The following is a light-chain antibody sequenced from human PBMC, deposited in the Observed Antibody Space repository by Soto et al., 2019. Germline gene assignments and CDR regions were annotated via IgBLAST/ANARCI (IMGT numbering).Light chain of an antibody. Sequence: DIQVTQSPSSLSASVGDSFTLSCQTSQRVDSYIHWYQHQSGKPPKLLIYAASTLQDGVPSRFSGGGSGTAFSLIITGLQPGDSVTYYCQQTYTSGATFGQGTKVDNK. J-gene: IGKJ1*01. V-gene: IGKV1-39*01. CDR3: QQTYTSGAT. CDR1: QRVDSY. CDR2: AAS.